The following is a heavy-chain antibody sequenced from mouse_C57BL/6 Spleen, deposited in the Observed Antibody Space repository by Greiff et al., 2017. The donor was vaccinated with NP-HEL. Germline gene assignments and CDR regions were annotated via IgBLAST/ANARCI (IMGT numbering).Heavy chain of an antibody. CDR1: GYTFTSYW. V-gene: IGHV1-69*01. J-gene: IGHJ1*03. CDR3: ARGGITTVVARLSYWYFDV. Sequence: VQLQQPGAELVMPGASVKLSCKASGYTFTSYWMHWVKQRPGQGLEWIGEIDPSDSYTNYNQKFKGKSTLTVDKSSSTAYMQLSSLTSEDSAVYYCARGGITTVVARLSYWYFDVWGTGTTVTVSS. D-gene: IGHD1-1*01. CDR2: IDPSDSYT.